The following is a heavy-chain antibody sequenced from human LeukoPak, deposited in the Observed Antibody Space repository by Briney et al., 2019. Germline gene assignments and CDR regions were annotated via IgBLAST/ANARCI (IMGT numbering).Heavy chain of an antibody. V-gene: IGHV3-13*01. D-gene: IGHD1-26*01. CDR1: GFTFSSYD. J-gene: IGHJ4*02. CDR3: ARDRKFRIVGTSQHYFDY. CDR2: IGTDGDT. Sequence: GGSLRLSCAASGFTFSSYDMHWVRQATGKGLEWVSAIGTDGDTFYPGSVKGRFTISRDNAENSLYLQMNSLRAEDTALYYCARDRKFRIVGTSQHYFDYWGQGTLVTVSS.